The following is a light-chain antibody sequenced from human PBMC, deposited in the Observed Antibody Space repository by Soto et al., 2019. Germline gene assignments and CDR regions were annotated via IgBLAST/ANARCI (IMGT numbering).Light chain of an antibody. V-gene: IGKV3-11*01. CDR3: QQRRNWQVT. CDR1: QIVSTY. CDR2: DAS. J-gene: IGKJ5*01. Sequence: EIALTQSPVILSLSPGERATLSCRASQIVSTYLAWYQQKPGQAPRLLIYDASNRATGIPARFSGSGSGTDFTLTISSLEPEDLAVYYCQQRRNWQVTFGQGTRLEIK.